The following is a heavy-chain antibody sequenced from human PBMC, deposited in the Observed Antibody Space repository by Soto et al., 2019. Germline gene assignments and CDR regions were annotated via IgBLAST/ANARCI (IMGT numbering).Heavy chain of an antibody. D-gene: IGHD6-6*01. CDR3: ARSSSSDNWFDP. CDR2: MNPNSGNT. V-gene: IGHV1-8*01. J-gene: IGHJ5*02. CDR1: GYTFTSYD. Sequence: QVQLVQSGAEVKKPGASVKVSCKASGYTFTSYDINWVRQATGQGLEWLGWMNPNSGNTGYAQKFQGRVTMTRNTSISTAYMELSSLRSEDTAVYYCARSSSSDNWFDPWGQGTLVTVSS.